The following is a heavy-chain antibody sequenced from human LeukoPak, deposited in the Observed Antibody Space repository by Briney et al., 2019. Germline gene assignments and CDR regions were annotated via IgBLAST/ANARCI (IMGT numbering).Heavy chain of an antibody. D-gene: IGHD6-19*01. J-gene: IGHJ4*02. CDR1: GYTFTSYG. CDR2: ISAYNGNT. CDR3: ARVESRTLAVAGLDY. Sequence: ASVKVSCKASGYTFTSYGISWVRQDPGQGLEWMGWISAYNGNTNYAQKLQGRVTMTTDTSTSTAYMELRSLRSDDTAVYYCARVESRTLAVAGLDYWGQGTLVTVSS. V-gene: IGHV1-18*01.